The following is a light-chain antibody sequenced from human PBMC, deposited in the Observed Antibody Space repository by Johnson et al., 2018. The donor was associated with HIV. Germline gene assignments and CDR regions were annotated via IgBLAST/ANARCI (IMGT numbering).Light chain of an antibody. V-gene: IGLV1-51*02. CDR2: ENK. CDR1: SSNIGKNY. Sequence: QSVLTQPPSVSAAPGQMVSISCSGSSSNIGKNYVSWYQQFPGTAPKLLIHENKKRPSGIPDRFSASKSGSSATLGITGLQPGDEADYYCATWDSSLSAYVFGPGTKVTIL. CDR3: ATWDSSLSAYV. J-gene: IGLJ1*01.